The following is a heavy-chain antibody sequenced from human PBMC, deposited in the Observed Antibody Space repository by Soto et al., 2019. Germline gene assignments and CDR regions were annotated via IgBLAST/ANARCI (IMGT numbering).Heavy chain of an antibody. CDR1: GYTFTSYY. CDR2: INPSGGST. D-gene: IGHD6-13*01. Sequence: ASVKVSCKASGYTFTSYYMHWVRQAPGQGLEWMGIINPSGGSTSYAQKFRGRVTMTRDTSTSTVYMELSSLRSEDTAVYYCAREWGYSSSWFGRSGGGPTKFDPWGQGTLVTVSS. CDR3: AREWGYSSSWFGRSGGGPTKFDP. J-gene: IGHJ5*02. V-gene: IGHV1-46*03.